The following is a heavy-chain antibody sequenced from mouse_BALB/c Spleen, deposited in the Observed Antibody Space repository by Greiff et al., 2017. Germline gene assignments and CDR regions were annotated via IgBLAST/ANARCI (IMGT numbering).Heavy chain of an antibody. CDR1: GFTFSSYA. J-gene: IGHJ3*01. D-gene: IGHD1-1*01. CDR2: ISSGGSYT. CDR3: ARDGYYGSSYPAWFAY. V-gene: IGHV5-9-4*01. Sequence: EVKVVESGGGLVKPGGSLKLSCAASGFTFSSYAMSWVRQSPEKRLEWVAEISSGGSYTYYPDTVTGRFTISRDNAKNTLYLEMSSLRSEDTAMYYCARDGYYGSSYPAWFAYWGQGTLVTVSA.